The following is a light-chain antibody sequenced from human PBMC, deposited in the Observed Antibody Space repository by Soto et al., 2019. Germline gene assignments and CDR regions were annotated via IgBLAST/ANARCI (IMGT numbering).Light chain of an antibody. CDR3: QQYYSYSWT. CDR2: AAS. V-gene: IGKV1-5*03. J-gene: IGKJ1*01. CDR1: QSISNW. Sequence: DIQMTQSPSTLSASVGDRVTITCRASQSISNWLAWYQQKPGKAPKLLIYAASSLESGVPSRFSGSGSGTEFTLTISSLQTDDFATYYCQQYYSYSWTFGQGTKVEIK.